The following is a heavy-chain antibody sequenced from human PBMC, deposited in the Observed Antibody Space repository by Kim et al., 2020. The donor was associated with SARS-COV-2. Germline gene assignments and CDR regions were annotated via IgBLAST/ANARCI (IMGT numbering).Heavy chain of an antibody. CDR3: ARGILWFGELSIPPVYFDY. D-gene: IGHD3-10*01. CDR1: GFTFSDYY. V-gene: IGHV3-11*04. CDR2: ISTSGSTI. Sequence: GGSLRLSCAASGFTFSDYYMSWIRQAPGKGLEWVSYISTSGSTIYYADSVKGRFTISRDNAKNSLYLQINSLRAEDTAVYYCARGILWFGELSIPPVYFDYWGQGTLVTVSS. J-gene: IGHJ4*02.